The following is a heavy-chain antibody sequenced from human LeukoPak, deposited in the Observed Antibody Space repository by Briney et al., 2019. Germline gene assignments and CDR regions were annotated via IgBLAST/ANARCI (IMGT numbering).Heavy chain of an antibody. J-gene: IGHJ4*02. CDR1: GYTFSGYY. CDR2: INPNSGGT. D-gene: IGHD5-12*01. CDR3: ARGFRKGYSGYDLYFIDY. Sequence: ASVKVSCKASGYTFSGYYMHWVRQAPGQGLEWMGRINPNSGGTNYAQKFQGRVTMTRDTSISTAHMELSRLRSDDTAVYYCARGFRKGYSGYDLYFIDYWGLGTPVTVSS. V-gene: IGHV1-2*06.